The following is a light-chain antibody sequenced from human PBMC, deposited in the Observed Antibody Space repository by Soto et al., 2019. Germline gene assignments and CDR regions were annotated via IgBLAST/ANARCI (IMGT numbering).Light chain of an antibody. Sequence: DIQLTQSPSFLSASVGDRVTITCRASQGISSSLAWFQQKPGKAPKLLIYAASTLQSRVPSRFSGSGSGTDFTLTISSLQPEDFATYYCQQLNTYPHTFGLGTKLEIK. J-gene: IGKJ2*01. CDR1: QGISSS. CDR2: AAS. CDR3: QQLNTYPHT. V-gene: IGKV1-9*01.